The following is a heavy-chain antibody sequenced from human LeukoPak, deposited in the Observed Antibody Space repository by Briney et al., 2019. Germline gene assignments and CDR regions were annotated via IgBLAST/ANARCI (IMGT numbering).Heavy chain of an antibody. CDR2: ISYDGSNK. CDR3: AKDRTRSGWYKTLDY. CDR1: GFTFSSYA. J-gene: IGHJ4*02. V-gene: IGHV3-30*09. Sequence: GRSLRLSCAASGFTFSSYAMHWVRQAPGKGLEWVAVISYDGSNKYYADSVKGRFAISRDNSKNTLYLQMNSLRAEDTAVYCCAKDRTRSGWYKTLDYWGQGTLVTVSS. D-gene: IGHD6-19*01.